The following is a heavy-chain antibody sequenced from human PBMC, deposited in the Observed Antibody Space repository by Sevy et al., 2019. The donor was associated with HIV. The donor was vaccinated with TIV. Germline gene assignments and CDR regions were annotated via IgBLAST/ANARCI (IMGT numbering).Heavy chain of an antibody. J-gene: IGHJ6*02. V-gene: IGHV4-59*01. CDR3: ARLPGGIAVAGISYYYGMDV. Sequence: SETLSLTCTVSGGSISSYYWSWIRQPPGKGLEWIGYIYYSGSTNYNPSLKSRVTISVDTSKNQFSLKLSSVTAADTAVYYCARLPGGIAVAGISYYYGMDVWGQGTTVTVSS. CDR2: IYYSGST. D-gene: IGHD6-19*01. CDR1: GGSISSYY.